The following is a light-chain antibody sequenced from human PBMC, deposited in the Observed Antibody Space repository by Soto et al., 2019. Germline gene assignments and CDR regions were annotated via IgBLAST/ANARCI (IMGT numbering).Light chain of an antibody. J-gene: IGKJ4*01. CDR3: IKHNSYPLT. V-gene: IGKV1-17*01. CDR2: AAF. CDR1: QGIRND. Sequence: DIQMTQSPSSLSASVGDRVTITCRASQGIRNDLGWYQQKPGKAPKRLIYAAFSLQGGVPSRFSGSRSGKELTIKISSLQPEDFATYSCIKHNSYPLTFGGGTKVEIK.